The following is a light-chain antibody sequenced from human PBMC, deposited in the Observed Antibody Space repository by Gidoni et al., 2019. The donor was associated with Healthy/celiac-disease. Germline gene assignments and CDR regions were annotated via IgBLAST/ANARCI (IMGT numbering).Light chain of an antibody. J-gene: IGKJ2*01. CDR3: QQSYSTLYT. Sequence: DIQMTQSPSSLSASAGDRVTITCRASQSISSYLNWYQQKPGKAPKLLIYAASSLQSGGPSRFSGSGSGTDFTLTISSLQPEDFATYYCQQSYSTLYTFGQGTKLEIK. CDR2: AAS. CDR1: QSISSY. V-gene: IGKV1-39*01.